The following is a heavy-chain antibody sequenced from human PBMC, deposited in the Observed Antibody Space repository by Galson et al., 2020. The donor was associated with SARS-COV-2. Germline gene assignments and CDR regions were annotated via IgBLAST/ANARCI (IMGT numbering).Heavy chain of an antibody. Sequence: GESLKISCAASGFTFSNAWMSWVRQAPGKGLEWVGRIKGKTDGGTTDFAAPVKGRFTISRDDSKDTLYLQMSSLKTEDTAVYYCTTDPRSSSPPFYYYGMDVWGQGTTVTVSS. CDR2: IKGKTDGGTT. CDR3: TTDPRSSSPPFYYYGMDV. D-gene: IGHD6-6*01. J-gene: IGHJ6*02. V-gene: IGHV3-15*01. CDR1: GFTFSNAW.